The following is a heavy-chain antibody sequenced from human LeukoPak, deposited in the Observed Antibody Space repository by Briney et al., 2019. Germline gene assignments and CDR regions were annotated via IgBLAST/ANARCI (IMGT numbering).Heavy chain of an antibody. CDR3: ARDLDAYYDILTGGDAFDI. D-gene: IGHD3-9*01. V-gene: IGHV1-18*04. CDR1: GYTFTSYG. CDR2: ISAYNGNT. J-gene: IGHJ3*02. Sequence: ASVKVSCKASGYTFTSYGISWVRQAPGQGLEWMGWISAYNGNTNYAQKLQGRVTMTTDTSTSTAYMELRSLRSDDTAVYYCARDLDAYYDILTGGDAFDIWDQGTMVTVSS.